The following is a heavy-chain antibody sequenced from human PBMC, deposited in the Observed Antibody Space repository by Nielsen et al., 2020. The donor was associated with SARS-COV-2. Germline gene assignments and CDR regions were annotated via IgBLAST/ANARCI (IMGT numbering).Heavy chain of an antibody. CDR3: ARDLSPDYYYYYYMDV. CDR2: VSYDGRNQ. J-gene: IGHJ6*03. CDR1: GFIFTSHA. D-gene: IGHD2/OR15-2a*01. Sequence: GESLKISCAASGFIFTSHAMHWVRQAPGKGLEWVAVVSYDGRNQYYADSVRGRFTISRDNSKNTLYLQMNSLRGEDTAVYYCARDLSPDYYYYYYMDVWGKGTTVTVSS. V-gene: IGHV3-30*03.